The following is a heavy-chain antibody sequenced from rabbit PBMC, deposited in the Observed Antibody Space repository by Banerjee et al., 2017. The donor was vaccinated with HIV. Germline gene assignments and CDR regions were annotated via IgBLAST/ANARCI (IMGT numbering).Heavy chain of an antibody. CDR3: ARDTYYNGGLGLDL. CDR2: ITYGGSA. CDR1: GFSFSTYG. V-gene: IGHV1S36*01. D-gene: IGHD4-1*01. Sequence: QEQLEESGGDLVNPGASLTLTCTASGFSFSTYGVNWVRQAPGKGLEWIGYITYGGSAYSASGVNGRFTIPRHNAQNTVFLQLTSLTAADTATYFCARDTYYNGGLGLDLWGPGTLVTVS. J-gene: IGHJ4*01.